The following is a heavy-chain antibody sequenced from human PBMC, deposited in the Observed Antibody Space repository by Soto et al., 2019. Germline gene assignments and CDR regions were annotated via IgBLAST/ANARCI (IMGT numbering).Heavy chain of an antibody. CDR2: KYYRSKWYN. Sequence: SQTLSLTCAISGDSVSSNSAAWNWIRQSPSRGLEWLGRKYYRSKWYNDYEIYVKSRITINPDTSKNQFSLQLNSVTPEDTAVYFCALVRGVIDTHGEYYYYGMDVWGQGTTVTVSS. CDR1: GDSVSSNSAA. CDR3: ALVRGVIDTHGEYYYYGMDV. D-gene: IGHD3-10*01. J-gene: IGHJ6*02. V-gene: IGHV6-1*01.